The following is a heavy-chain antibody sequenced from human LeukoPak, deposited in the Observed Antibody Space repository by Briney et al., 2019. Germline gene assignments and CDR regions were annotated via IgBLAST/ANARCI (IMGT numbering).Heavy chain of an antibody. CDR3: ARDRRRDRLHAFDI. CDR1: GGSISSYY. V-gene: IGHV4-59*01. Sequence: TSETLSLTCTVSGGSISSYYWSWIRQPPGKGLEWIAYIDYSGSTNYNPSLKSRLTISLDASKSQFSLKLSSVTAADTAVYYCARDRRRDRLHAFDIWGQGTMVTVSS. CDR2: IDYSGST. D-gene: IGHD1-26*01. J-gene: IGHJ3*02.